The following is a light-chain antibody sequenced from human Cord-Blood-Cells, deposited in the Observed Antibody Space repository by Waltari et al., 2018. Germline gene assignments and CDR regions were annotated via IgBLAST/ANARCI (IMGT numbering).Light chain of an antibody. CDR1: QSVLYSSNNKNY. CDR2: WAS. V-gene: IGKV4-1*01. Sequence: DIVMTQSPDSLAVSLGERATINCKSSQSVLYSSNNKNYLAWYQQKPGQPPKLLIYWASTRESGVPDRFSGSGSGTDFTLTISSLQAEDVVVYYCQQYYSTPWTFGQGTKVE. J-gene: IGKJ1*01. CDR3: QQYYSTPWT.